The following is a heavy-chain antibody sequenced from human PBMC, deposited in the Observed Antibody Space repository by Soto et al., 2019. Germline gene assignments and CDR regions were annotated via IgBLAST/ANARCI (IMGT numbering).Heavy chain of an antibody. CDR3: GKGRSGDVGVFY. J-gene: IGHJ4*02. Sequence: QVQLVQSGAEVKKSGASVKVSCKASGYTFTGYYIHWVRQAPGQGPEWMGEISPNSGGTKYAQRYQGRVTMNRDKSITTVYMELSNLSPDDTAVYYCGKGRSGDVGVFYWGQGTLVTVYS. D-gene: IGHD1-26*01. V-gene: IGHV1-2*02. CDR1: GYTFTGYY. CDR2: ISPNSGGT.